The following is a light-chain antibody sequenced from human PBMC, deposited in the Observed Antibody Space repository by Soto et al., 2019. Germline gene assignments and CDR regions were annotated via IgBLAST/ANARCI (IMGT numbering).Light chain of an antibody. CDR2: GAS. V-gene: IGKV3-15*01. Sequence: EIVMTQSPATLSVSPGERATLSCRASQSVSSNLAWYQQKPGQPPRRLIYGASTRATGIPARFSGSGSGSGTEFTLTISSLQSEDFAVYYCQQYNNWPPLFGGGTKVEIK. J-gene: IGKJ4*01. CDR1: QSVSSN. CDR3: QQYNNWPPL.